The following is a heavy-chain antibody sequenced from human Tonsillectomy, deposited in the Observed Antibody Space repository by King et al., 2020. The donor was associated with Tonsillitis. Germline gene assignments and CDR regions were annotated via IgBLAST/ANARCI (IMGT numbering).Heavy chain of an antibody. V-gene: IGHV4-59*01. Sequence: VQLQESGPGLVKPSETLSLTCTVSGGSFSSYYWSWIRQPPGKGLEWIGYIYYSGSTNYNPSLKSRVTISLDTYKNQFSLKLSSVTAADTAVYYCARGGCISPWGGSGSSYFNYWGQGTLVTVSS. J-gene: IGHJ4*02. CDR1: GGSFSSYY. CDR3: ARGGCISPWGGSGSSYFNY. D-gene: IGHD3-10*01. CDR2: IYYSGST.